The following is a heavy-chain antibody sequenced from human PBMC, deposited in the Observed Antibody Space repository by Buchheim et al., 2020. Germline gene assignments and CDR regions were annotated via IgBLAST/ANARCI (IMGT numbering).Heavy chain of an antibody. CDR1: GGSISSYY. Sequence: QVQLQESGPGLVKPSETLSLTCTVSGGSISSYYWSWIRQPPGKGLEWIGYIYYSGSTNYNPSLKSRVTISVDTSKNQFSLKLSSVTAADTAVYYCARRIGGAVAGTSAGVYYYGMDVWGQGTT. CDR2: IYYSGST. J-gene: IGHJ6*02. CDR3: ARRIGGAVAGTSAGVYYYGMDV. V-gene: IGHV4-59*08. D-gene: IGHD6-19*01.